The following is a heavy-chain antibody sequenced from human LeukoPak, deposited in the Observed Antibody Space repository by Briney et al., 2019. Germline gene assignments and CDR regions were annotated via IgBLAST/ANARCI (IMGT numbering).Heavy chain of an antibody. CDR2: ISSSSSTI. CDR3: ARDLAVAGPDY. Sequence: PGGSLRLSCAASGFTSSSYSMNWVRQAPGKGLEWVSYISSSSSTIYYADSVKGRFTISRDNAKNSLYLQMNSLRAEDTAVYYCARDLAVAGPDYWGQGTLVTVSS. CDR1: GFTSSSYS. V-gene: IGHV3-48*01. D-gene: IGHD6-19*01. J-gene: IGHJ4*02.